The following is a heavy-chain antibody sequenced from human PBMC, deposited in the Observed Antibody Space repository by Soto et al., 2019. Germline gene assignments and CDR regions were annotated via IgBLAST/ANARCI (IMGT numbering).Heavy chain of an antibody. V-gene: IGHV1-69*13. J-gene: IGHJ5*02. D-gene: IGHD3-22*01. Sequence: GASVKVSCKASGGTFSSYAISWVRQAPGLGLEWMGGIIPIFCTANYAQKFQGRVTITADESTSTAYMELSSLRSEDTAVYYCARDYDSSGYLWFDPWGQGTLVTVSS. CDR2: IIPIFCTA. CDR1: GGTFSSYA. CDR3: ARDYDSSGYLWFDP.